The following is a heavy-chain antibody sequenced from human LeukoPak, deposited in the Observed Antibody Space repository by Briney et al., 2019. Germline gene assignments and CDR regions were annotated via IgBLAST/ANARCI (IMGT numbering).Heavy chain of an antibody. D-gene: IGHD3-22*01. CDR3: AKDDTIYYYDSSGYYPIDY. CDR1: GFTFSSYA. CDR2: ISGSGGST. V-gene: IGHV3-23*01. J-gene: IGHJ4*02. Sequence: GGSLRLSCAASGFTFSSYAMSWVRQAPGKGLEWVSAISGSGGSTYYADSVKGRFTISRDNSKNTLYLQMNSLRAEDTAVYYCAKDDTIYYYDSSGYYPIDYWGQGTLVTVSS.